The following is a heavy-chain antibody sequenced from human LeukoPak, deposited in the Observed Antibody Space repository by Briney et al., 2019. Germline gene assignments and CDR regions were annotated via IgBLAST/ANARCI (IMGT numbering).Heavy chain of an antibody. CDR3: VKKGYYDSSGYYY. V-gene: IGHV3-64D*09. J-gene: IGHJ4*02. D-gene: IGHD3-22*01. CDR1: GFTFSSYA. Sequence: PGGSLRLSCSASGFTFSSYAMHWVRQAPGKGLEYVSAISSNGGSTYYADSVKGRFTISRDNSKNTLYLQMSSLRAEDTAVYYCVKKGYYDSSGYYYWGQGTLVTVSS. CDR2: ISSNGGST.